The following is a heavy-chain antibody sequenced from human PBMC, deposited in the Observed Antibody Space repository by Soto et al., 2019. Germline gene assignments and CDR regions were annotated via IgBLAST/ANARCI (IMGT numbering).Heavy chain of an antibody. CDR3: ARESEGYCSGGSCYSGYYFDY. CDR2: IYYSGST. J-gene: IGHJ4*02. Sequence: PSETLSLTCTVSGGSISSGDYYWSWIRQPPGKGLEWIGYIYYSGSTNYNPSLKSRVTISVDTSKNQFSLKLSSVTAADTAVYYCARESEGYCSGGSCYSGYYFDYWGQGTLVTVSS. D-gene: IGHD2-15*01. V-gene: IGHV4-61*08. CDR1: GGSISSGDYY.